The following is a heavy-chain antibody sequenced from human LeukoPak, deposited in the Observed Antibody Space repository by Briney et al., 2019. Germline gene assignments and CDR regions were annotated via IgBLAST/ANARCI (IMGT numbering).Heavy chain of an antibody. CDR2: INTDGSST. Sequence: GGSLRLSCAASGFTFSSYWMHWVRHAPGKGLVWVSRINTDGSSTSYADSVKGRFTISRDNAKNTLYLQMNSLRAEDTAVYYCARDWPGELVPLDYWGQGTLVTVSS. J-gene: IGHJ4*02. CDR3: ARDWPGELVPLDY. D-gene: IGHD1-26*01. V-gene: IGHV3-74*01. CDR1: GFTFSSYW.